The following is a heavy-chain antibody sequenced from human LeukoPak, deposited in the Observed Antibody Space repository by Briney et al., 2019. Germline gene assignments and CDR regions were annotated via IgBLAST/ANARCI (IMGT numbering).Heavy chain of an antibody. D-gene: IGHD3-9*01. CDR1: GFTFSSYW. V-gene: IGHV3-7*01. J-gene: IGHJ4*02. CDR2: IKQDGSEK. Sequence: PGGSLRLSCAASGFTFSSYWMSWVRQAPGKGLEWVANIKQDGSEKYYVDSVNGRFTISRDNDKNSLYLQMNSLRAEDTAVYYCARDSHIRYFEPTLDYWGQGTLVTVSS. CDR3: ARDSHIRYFEPTLDY.